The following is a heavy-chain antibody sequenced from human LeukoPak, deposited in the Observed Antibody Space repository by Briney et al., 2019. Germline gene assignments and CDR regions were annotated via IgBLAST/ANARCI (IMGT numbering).Heavy chain of an antibody. V-gene: IGHV3-11*01. CDR1: GFTFSDYY. CDR2: ISSSGSTI. CDR3: ARDRAFHQYYYDSSGYYMYNWFDP. D-gene: IGHD3-22*01. Sequence: GGSLRLSCAASGFTFSDYYMSWIRQAPGKGLEWVSYISSSGSTIYYADSVKGRFTISRDNAKNSLYLQMNSLRAEDTAVYYCARDRAFHQYYYDSSGYYMYNWFDPWGQGTLVTVSS. J-gene: IGHJ5*02.